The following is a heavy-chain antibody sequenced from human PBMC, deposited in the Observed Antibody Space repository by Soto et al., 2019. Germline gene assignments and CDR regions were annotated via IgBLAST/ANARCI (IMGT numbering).Heavy chain of an antibody. J-gene: IGHJ4*02. CDR1: GAIVCSSSAA. CDR2: TYYRSKWFN. V-gene: IGHV6-1*01. Sequence: HTFARTCGFPGAIVCSSSAARNWIRQSPSRGLEWLGRTYYRSKWFNNYALSVKSRITINPDTSKNQLSLQLNSVTPEDKAVYYCARGGQGFDYWGQGTLVTASS. CDR3: ARGGQGFDY. D-gene: IGHD3-16*01.